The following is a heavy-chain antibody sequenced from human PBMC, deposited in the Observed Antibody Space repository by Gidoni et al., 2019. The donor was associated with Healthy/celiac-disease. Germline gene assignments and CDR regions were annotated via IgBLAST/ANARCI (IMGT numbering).Heavy chain of an antibody. V-gene: IGHV3-23*01. D-gene: IGHD6-13*01. CDR2: ISGSGGST. J-gene: IGHJ4*02. CDR1: GRTFSSYA. Sequence: EVQLLESGGGLVQPGGSLRFSCAASGRTFSSYAMSWVRQAPGKGLEWVSGISGSGGSTYYADSVKGRFTISRDNSKNTLYLQMNSLRAEDTAVYYCAKSPYSGSWQTYYFDYWGQGTLVTVSS. CDR3: AKSPYSGSWQTYYFDY.